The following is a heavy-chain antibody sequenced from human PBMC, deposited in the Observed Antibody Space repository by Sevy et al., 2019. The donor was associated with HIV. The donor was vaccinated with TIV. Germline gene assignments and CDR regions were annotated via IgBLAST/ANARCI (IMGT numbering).Heavy chain of an antibody. Sequence: SETLSLTCTVSGGSITSLYWNWIRQPPGKGLGWIANIYYNGHINYNPSLRSRVTFPLDTSRNQFSLRLSSVTAADTAMYYCAGENAWGRGYSWGQGTLVTVSS. J-gene: IGHJ4*02. CDR2: IYYNGHI. CDR1: GGSITSLY. V-gene: IGHV4-59*08. D-gene: IGHD1-26*01. CDR3: AGENAWGRGYS.